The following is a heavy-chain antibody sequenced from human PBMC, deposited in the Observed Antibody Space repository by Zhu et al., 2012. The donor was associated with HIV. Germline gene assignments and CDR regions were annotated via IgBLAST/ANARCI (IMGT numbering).Heavy chain of an antibody. J-gene: IGHJ4*02. D-gene: IGHD4-17*01. CDR1: GGSFSGYY. V-gene: IGHV4-34*01. CDR3: ARDRRRGLRYYFDY. CDR2: INHSGST. Sequence: QVQLQQWGAGLLKPSETLSLTCAVYGGSFSGYYWSWIRQPPGKGLEWIGEINHSGSTNYNPSLKSRVTISVDTSKNQFSLKLSSVTAADTAVYYCARDRRRGLRYYFDYWGQGPWSPSPQ.